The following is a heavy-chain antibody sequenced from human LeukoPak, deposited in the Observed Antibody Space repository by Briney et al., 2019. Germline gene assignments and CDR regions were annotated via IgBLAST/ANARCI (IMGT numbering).Heavy chain of an antibody. J-gene: IGHJ5*02. V-gene: IGHV4-59*01. CDR1: GGSISSYY. CDR2: VYYSGNT. D-gene: IGHD4-23*01. Sequence: PSETLSLTCTVSGGSISSYYWSWIRQPPGKGLEWIGYVYYSGNTNYNPSLKSRVTISVDTSKNQFSLKLSSVTAADTAVYYCASSAYGGGWLDPWGQGTLVTVSS. CDR3: ASSAYGGGWLDP.